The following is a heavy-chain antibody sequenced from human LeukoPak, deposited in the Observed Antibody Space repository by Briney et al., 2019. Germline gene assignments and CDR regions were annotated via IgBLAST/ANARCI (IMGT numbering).Heavy chain of an antibody. D-gene: IGHD3-10*01. CDR1: GGSITDYF. CDR2: INHSGSS. V-gene: IGHV4-34*01. CDR3: ARDSGTTGEVKFDP. Sequence: SETLSLTCALSGGSITDYFYNWVRQSPGKGLEWIGEINHSGSSTYNPSLKSRVTISLYTSKNQFSLKLSSMTAADTAIYYCARDSGTTGEVKFDPWGQGTLVTVSS. J-gene: IGHJ5*02.